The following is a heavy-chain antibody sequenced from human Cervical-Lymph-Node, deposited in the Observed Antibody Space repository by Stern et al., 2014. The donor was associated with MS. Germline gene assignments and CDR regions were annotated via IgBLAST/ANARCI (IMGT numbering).Heavy chain of an antibody. V-gene: IGHV1-69*01. CDR2: SIPIFGTG. D-gene: IGHD2-15*01. Sequence: QVQLVESGAEVKKPGSSVKVSCKACGGTFRRYAISWVRQTPGQGREWIGGSIPIFGTGIAAQELPGRVTHSADASTSTAVKELGSLRSEDTAVYYCARVRMKGTPYFDYWGQGTLVTVSS. CDR1: GGTFRRYA. J-gene: IGHJ4*02. CDR3: ARVRMKGTPYFDY.